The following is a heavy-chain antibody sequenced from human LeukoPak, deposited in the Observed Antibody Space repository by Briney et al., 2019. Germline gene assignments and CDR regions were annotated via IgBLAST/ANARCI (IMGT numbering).Heavy chain of an antibody. CDR1: GFTFSDYY. CDR2: ISSSGSTI. D-gene: IGHD3-22*01. Sequence: GGSLRLSCAASGFTFSDYYMSWIRQAPGKGLEWVSYISSSGSTIYYADSVKGRFTISWDNAKNSLYLQMNSLRAEDTAVYYCARVRYYDSSGYFDYWGQGTLVTVSS. V-gene: IGHV3-11*01. CDR3: ARVRYYDSSGYFDY. J-gene: IGHJ4*02.